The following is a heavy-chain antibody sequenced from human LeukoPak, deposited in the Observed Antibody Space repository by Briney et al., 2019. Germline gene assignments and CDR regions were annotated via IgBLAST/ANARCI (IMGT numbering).Heavy chain of an antibody. CDR1: GGTFSSYA. D-gene: IGHD5-24*01. J-gene: IGHJ4*02. CDR2: IIPIFGTA. CDR3: ARASEMATIFDY. V-gene: IGHV1-69*05. Sequence: ASVKVFCKASGGTFSSYAISWVRQAPGQGLEWMGGIIPIFGTANYAQKFQGRVTITTDESTSTACTELSSLRSEDTAVYYCARASEMATIFDYWGQGTLVTVSS.